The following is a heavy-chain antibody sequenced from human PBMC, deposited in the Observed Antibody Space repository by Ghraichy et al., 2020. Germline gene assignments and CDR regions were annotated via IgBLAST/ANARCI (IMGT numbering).Heavy chain of an antibody. Sequence: SVKVSCKASGGTFSSYAISWVRQAPGQGLEWMGGIIPIFGTANYAQKFQGRVTITADESTSTAYMELSSLRSEDTAVYYCARSAYFDWSISDPPPAYFDYWGQGTLVTVSS. CDR2: IIPIFGTA. CDR3: ARSAYFDWSISDPPPAYFDY. V-gene: IGHV1-69*13. CDR1: GGTFSSYA. J-gene: IGHJ4*02. D-gene: IGHD3-9*01.